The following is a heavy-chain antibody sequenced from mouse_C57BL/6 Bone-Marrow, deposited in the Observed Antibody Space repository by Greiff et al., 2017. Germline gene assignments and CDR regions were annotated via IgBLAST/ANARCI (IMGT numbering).Heavy chain of an antibody. CDR3: AHSSGYCFDY. CDR1: GYTFTSYW. J-gene: IGHJ2*01. CDR2: IHPNSGST. Sequence: QVQLQQPGAELVKPGASVKLSCKASGYTFTSYWMHWVKQRPGPGLEWIGMIHPNSGSTNYNEKFKSKATLTVDKSSSTAYMQLSSLTSEDSAVYYCAHSSGYCFDYWGQGTTLTVSS. D-gene: IGHD3-2*02. V-gene: IGHV1-64*01.